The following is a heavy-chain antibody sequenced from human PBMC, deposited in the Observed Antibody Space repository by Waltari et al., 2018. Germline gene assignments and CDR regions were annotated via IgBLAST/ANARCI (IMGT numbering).Heavy chain of an antibody. V-gene: IGHV1-69*08. CDR1: GGTFSSYA. Sequence: QVQLVQSGAEVQKPGYSVKVSCKASGGTFSSYAISWVRQAPGQGLEWRGRIIPIFGTANYARKCQGRGMITADKSTSTAYMELSRLRSEDTAVYYCARVNVASVGMRYFELWGRGTLVTVSS. J-gene: IGHJ2*01. D-gene: IGHD1-26*01. CDR2: IIPIFGTA. CDR3: ARVNVASVGMRYFEL.